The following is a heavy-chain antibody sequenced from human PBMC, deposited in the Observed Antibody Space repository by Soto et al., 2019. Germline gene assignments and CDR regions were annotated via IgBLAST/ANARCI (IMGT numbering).Heavy chain of an antibody. CDR3: ARAIAAPAPYYYYYYMDV. D-gene: IGHD6-13*01. Sequence: EVQLVESGGGQVKPGGSLRLSCAASGFTFSSYSMNWVRQAPGKGLEWVSSISSSSSYIYYADSVKGRFTISRDNAKNSLYLQMNSLRAEDTAVYYCARAIAAPAPYYYYYYMDVWGKGTTVTVSS. CDR1: GFTFSSYS. CDR2: ISSSSSYI. V-gene: IGHV3-21*01. J-gene: IGHJ6*03.